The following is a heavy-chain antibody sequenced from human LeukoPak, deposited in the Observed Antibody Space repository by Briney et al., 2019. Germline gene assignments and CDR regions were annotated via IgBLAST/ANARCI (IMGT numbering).Heavy chain of an antibody. V-gene: IGHV4-34*01. D-gene: IGHD6-13*01. CDR2: INHSGST. CDR1: GGSFSGYY. Sequence: SETLSLTCAVYGGSFSGYYWSWIRQPPGKGLEWIGEINHSGSTNYNPSLKSRVTISVDTSKNQFSLKLSSVTAADTAVYYCARGGSTEAAGTNYFDYWGQGTLVTVSS. CDR3: ARGGSTEAAGTNYFDY. J-gene: IGHJ4*02.